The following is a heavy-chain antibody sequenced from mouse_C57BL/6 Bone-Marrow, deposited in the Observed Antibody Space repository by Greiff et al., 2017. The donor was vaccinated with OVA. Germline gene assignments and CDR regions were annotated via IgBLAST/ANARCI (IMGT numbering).Heavy chain of an antibody. D-gene: IGHD2-10*02. J-gene: IGHJ4*01. CDR3: AREGPYGNYDYYAMDY. Sequence: EVKLMESEGGLVQPGSSMKLSCTASGFTFSDYYMAWVRQVPEKGLEWVANINYDGSSTYYLDSLKSRFIISRDNAKNILYLQMSSLKSEDTATYYCAREGPYGNYDYYAMDYWGQGTSVTVSS. CDR1: GFTFSDYY. V-gene: IGHV5-16*01. CDR2: INYDGSST.